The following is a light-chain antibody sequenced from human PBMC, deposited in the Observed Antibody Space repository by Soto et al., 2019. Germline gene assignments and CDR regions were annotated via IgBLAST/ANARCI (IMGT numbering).Light chain of an antibody. CDR1: QGIGNS. CDR2: TIS. J-gene: IGKJ4*01. CDR3: QQGNSFPIT. V-gene: IGKV1-12*01. Sequence: DIQMTQSPSAVSAFVGDRITITCRASQGIGNSLAWYQHKPGKAPKVLISTISSLQSGVPSRFSGGRSGTAFTLTITNLQPDDFATYYCQQGNSFPITFGGGTTVEIK.